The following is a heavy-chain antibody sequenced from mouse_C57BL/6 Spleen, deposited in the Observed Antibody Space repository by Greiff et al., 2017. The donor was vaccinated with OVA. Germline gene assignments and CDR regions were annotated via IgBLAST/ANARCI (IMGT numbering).Heavy chain of an antibody. CDR1: GYAFSSSW. D-gene: IGHD1-1*01. V-gene: IGHV1-82*01. J-gene: IGHJ2*01. CDR3: AYYYGSSPGY. Sequence: VKLQESGPELVKPGASVKISCKASGYAFSSSWMNWVKQRPGKGLEWIGRIYPGDGDTNYNGKFKGKATLTADKSSSTAYMQLSSLTSEDSAVYFCAYYYGSSPGYWGQGTTLTVSS. CDR2: IYPGDGDT.